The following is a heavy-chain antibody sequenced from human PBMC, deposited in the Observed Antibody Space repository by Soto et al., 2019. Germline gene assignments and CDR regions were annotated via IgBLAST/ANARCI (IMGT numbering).Heavy chain of an antibody. CDR3: ARAPTVVTPSEYLYYFDY. Sequence: ASMKVSCKASGRTFSSYAISWVRQAPGQGLEWMGGIIPISGTANYAQNFQGRVTITADESTSTAYMELSSLRSEDTAVYYCARAPTVVTPSEYLYYFDYWGQGTLVTVSS. V-gene: IGHV1-69*13. CDR1: GRTFSSYA. D-gene: IGHD4-17*01. J-gene: IGHJ4*02. CDR2: IIPISGTA.